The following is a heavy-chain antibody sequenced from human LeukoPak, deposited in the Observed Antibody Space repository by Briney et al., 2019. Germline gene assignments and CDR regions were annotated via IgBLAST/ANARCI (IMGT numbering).Heavy chain of an antibody. Sequence: ASVKVSCKASGYTFTGYYMHWVRQAPGQGLEWMGWINPNSGGTNYAQKFQGRVTMTRDTSISTAYMELSRLRSDDTAVYYCARDLSETFLGGSDYWGQGTLVTVSS. J-gene: IGHJ4*02. D-gene: IGHD1-26*01. V-gene: IGHV1-2*02. CDR1: GYTFTGYY. CDR2: INPNSGGT. CDR3: ARDLSETFLGGSDY.